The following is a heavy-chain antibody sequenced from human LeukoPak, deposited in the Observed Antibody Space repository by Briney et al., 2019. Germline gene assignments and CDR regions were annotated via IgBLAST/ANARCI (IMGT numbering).Heavy chain of an antibody. V-gene: IGHV3-30-3*01. D-gene: IGHD2-15*01. Sequence: GGSLRLSCAASGFTFSSYAMHWVRQAPGKGLEWVAVISYDGNNKYYADSVKGRFTISRDNSKNILYLQMNSLRAEDTAVYYCARPVYCSGGSCSNYFDYWGQGTLVTVSS. CDR1: GFTFSSYA. CDR2: ISYDGNNK. CDR3: ARPVYCSGGSCSNYFDY. J-gene: IGHJ4*02.